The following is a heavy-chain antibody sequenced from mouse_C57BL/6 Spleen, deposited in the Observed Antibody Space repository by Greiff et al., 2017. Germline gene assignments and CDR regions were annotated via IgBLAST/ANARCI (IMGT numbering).Heavy chain of an antibody. CDR3: ARGGTTVVATDYFDY. D-gene: IGHD1-1*01. J-gene: IGHJ2*01. Sequence: QVQLQQSGTELVKPGASVKLSCKASGYTFTSYWMHWVKQRPGQGLEWIGNINPSNGGTNYNEKFKSKATLTVDKSSSTAYMQLSSLTSEDSAVYYCARGGTTVVATDYFDYWGQGTTLTVSS. V-gene: IGHV1-53*01. CDR2: INPSNGGT. CDR1: GYTFTSYW.